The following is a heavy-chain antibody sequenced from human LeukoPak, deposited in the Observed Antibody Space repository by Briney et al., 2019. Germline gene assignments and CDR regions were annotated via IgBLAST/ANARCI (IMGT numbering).Heavy chain of an antibody. CDR2: ISYDGSDQ. J-gene: IGHJ6*03. CDR3: AKGVLIARPNYYYMDV. Sequence: GGSLRLSCAASGFTFSSYGMHWVRQAPGKGLEWVAVISYDGSDQYYADSVKGRFTISRDNSKNTLNLQMNSLRAEDTAVYYCAKGVLIARPNYYYMDVWGKGTTVTVS. V-gene: IGHV3-30*18. CDR1: GFTFSSYG. D-gene: IGHD2-8*01.